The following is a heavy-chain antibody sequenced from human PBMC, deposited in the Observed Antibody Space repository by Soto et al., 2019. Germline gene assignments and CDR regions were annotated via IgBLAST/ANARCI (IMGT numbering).Heavy chain of an antibody. CDR2: ISYDGSNK. V-gene: IGHV3-30*18. J-gene: IGHJ6*02. CDR1: GFTFSSYG. D-gene: IGHD6-13*01. CDR3: AKGLAAAGNYYYYGMDV. Sequence: QVQLVESGGGVVQPGRSLRLSCAASGFTFSSYGMHWVRQAPGKGLEWVAVISYDGSNKYYADSVKGRFTISRDNSKNTLYLQMNSLRAEDTAVYYCAKGLAAAGNYYYYGMDVWGQGTTVTVSS.